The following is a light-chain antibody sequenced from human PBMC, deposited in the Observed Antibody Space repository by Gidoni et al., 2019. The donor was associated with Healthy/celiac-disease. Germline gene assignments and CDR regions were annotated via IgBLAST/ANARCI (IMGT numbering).Light chain of an antibody. V-gene: IGKV1-39*01. CDR3: QHSYSTPLT. CDR2: AAS. CDR1: QSISSY. J-gene: IGKJ4*01. Sequence: DIQMTKSPSSLSASVGDRVTINCRSSQSISSYLNWYHQKPGKAPKLLIYAASSLQSGVPSRFSVSGSGTDFTLTISSLQPEDFATYYCQHSYSTPLTFGGGTKVEIK.